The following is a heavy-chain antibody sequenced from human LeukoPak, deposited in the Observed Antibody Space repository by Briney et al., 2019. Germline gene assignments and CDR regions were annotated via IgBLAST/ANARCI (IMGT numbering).Heavy chain of an antibody. CDR3: ARVSSVGAKAGAFDY. D-gene: IGHD1-26*01. Sequence: PGGSLRLSCAASGFTFSSYAMHWVRQAPGKGLGWVAIISFDGSNKYYADSVKGRFTISRDNSKNTLYLQMNSLRAEDTAVYYCARVSSVGAKAGAFDYWGQGTLVTVSS. CDR1: GFTFSSYA. CDR2: ISFDGSNK. J-gene: IGHJ4*02. V-gene: IGHV3-30-3*01.